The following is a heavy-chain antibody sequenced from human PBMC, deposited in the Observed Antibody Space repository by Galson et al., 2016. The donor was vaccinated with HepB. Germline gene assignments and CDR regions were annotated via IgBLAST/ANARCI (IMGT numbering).Heavy chain of an antibody. J-gene: IGHJ6*02. Sequence: SLRLSCAASGFTLSTHSMNWVRQAPGKGLEWVSYISSSRSTIYYADLVKGRFTISRDNAKNSVHLQMNSLRAEDTAVYYCARDRYDILTGYYHGMDVWGQGTAVTVSS. CDR3: ARDRYDILTGYYHGMDV. CDR1: GFTLSTHS. V-gene: IGHV3-48*04. CDR2: ISSSRSTI. D-gene: IGHD3-9*01.